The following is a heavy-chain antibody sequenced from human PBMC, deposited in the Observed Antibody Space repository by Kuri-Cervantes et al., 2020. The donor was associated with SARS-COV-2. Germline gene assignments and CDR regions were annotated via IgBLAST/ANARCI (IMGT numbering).Heavy chain of an antibody. Sequence: LSLTCAASGFTFSSYAMSWVRQAPGKGLEWGSTISGSGGSTYYADSVKGRFTISRDNSKNTLYLQMNSLRADDTAVYYCAKGTRSSGYYCGLDFWGQGTLVTVSS. CDR1: GFTFSSYA. D-gene: IGHD3-22*01. CDR3: AKGTRSSGYYCGLDF. CDR2: ISGSGGST. J-gene: IGHJ4*02. V-gene: IGHV3-23*01.